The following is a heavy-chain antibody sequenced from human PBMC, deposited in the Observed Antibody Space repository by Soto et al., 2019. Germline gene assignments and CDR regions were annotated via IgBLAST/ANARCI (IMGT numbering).Heavy chain of an antibody. CDR3: GKVLVGATGVTASDS. Sequence: PSSTLSLTCTVSGGSSYRSGYYWFWIRHPPGRGLEWIGNIDYNGVTYSNPSLKSRVTISRDTSKNQFSLKLTSVTAADTALYYCGKVLVGATGVTASDSWGPGTLVTVSS. V-gene: IGHV4-39*01. J-gene: IGHJ4*02. D-gene: IGHD2-15*01. CDR2: IDYNGVT. CDR1: GGSSYRSGYY.